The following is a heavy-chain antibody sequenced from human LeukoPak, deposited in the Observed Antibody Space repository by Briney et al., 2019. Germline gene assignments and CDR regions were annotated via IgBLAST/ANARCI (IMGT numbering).Heavy chain of an antibody. V-gene: IGHV3-23*01. D-gene: IGHD3-10*01. CDR1: SGSISSSDYY. CDR2: VSGSGGDT. Sequence: PSETLSLTCTVSSGSISSSDYYWGWIRQPPGKGLEWVSTVSGSGGDTYYADSVKGRFTISRDNSKNTLFLQMNSLTADDTAVYYCAKDRLWPGDEDYFDYWGQGTLVIVSS. J-gene: IGHJ4*02. CDR3: AKDRLWPGDEDYFDY.